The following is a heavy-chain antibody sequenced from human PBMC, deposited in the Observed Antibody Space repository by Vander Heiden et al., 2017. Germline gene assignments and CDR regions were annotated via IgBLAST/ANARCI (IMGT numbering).Heavy chain of an antibody. V-gene: IGHV3-48*01. J-gene: IGHJ4*02. CDR2: ISSSSSTI. D-gene: IGHD2-21*02. Sequence: EVQLVESGGGLVQPGGSLRLSCAASGFTFSSSSMNWVRQAPGKGLEWVSYISSSSSTIYYADSVKGRFTISRDNAKNSLYLQMNSLRAEDTAVYYCARDLCGGDCSPGYWGQGTLVTVSS. CDR3: ARDLCGGDCSPGY. CDR1: GFTFSSSS.